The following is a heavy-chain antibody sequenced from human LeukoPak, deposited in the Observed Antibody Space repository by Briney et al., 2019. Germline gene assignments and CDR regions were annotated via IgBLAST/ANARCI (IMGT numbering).Heavy chain of an antibody. CDR3: AGAYGSGSYYLFDY. D-gene: IGHD3-10*01. V-gene: IGHV3-23*01. CDR2: ISGSGGNT. Sequence: GGSLRLSCAASGFTFSNFAMSWVRQAPGKGLEWVSSISGSGGNTYYADSVKGRFTISRDNSKNTLYLQMNSLRVEDTAVYHCAGAYGSGSYYLFDYRGQGTLVTVSS. CDR1: GFTFSNFA. J-gene: IGHJ4*02.